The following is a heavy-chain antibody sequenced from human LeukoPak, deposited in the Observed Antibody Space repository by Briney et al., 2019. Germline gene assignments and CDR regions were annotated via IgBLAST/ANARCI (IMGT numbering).Heavy chain of an antibody. J-gene: IGHJ6*02. Sequence: GGSLRLSCAASGFTFSIYAMHWVRQAPGKGLEWVAVISYDGSNKYYADSVKGRFTISRDNSKNTLYLQMNSLRAEDTAVYYCARVYSKYYYYYYGMDVWGQGTTVTVSS. CDR3: ARVYSKYYYYYYGMDV. CDR2: ISYDGSNK. CDR1: GFTFSIYA. V-gene: IGHV3-30-3*01. D-gene: IGHD4-11*01.